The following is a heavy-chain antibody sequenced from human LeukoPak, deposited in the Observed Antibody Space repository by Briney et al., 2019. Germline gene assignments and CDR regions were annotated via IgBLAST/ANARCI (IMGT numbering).Heavy chain of an antibody. D-gene: IGHD5-18*01. J-gene: IGHJ4*02. CDR1: GFTVNNHA. V-gene: IGHV3-23*01. CDR2: INGNGAST. CDR3: AKDQGYSYYYLDY. Sequence: GSLRLSLAASGFTVNNHAMSWVRQGPGEGLEWVSGINGNGASTYYSDSVKGRFTISRDNSKNTLYLQMSSLRAEDTAIYYCAKDQGYSYYYLDYWGQGTLVTVSS.